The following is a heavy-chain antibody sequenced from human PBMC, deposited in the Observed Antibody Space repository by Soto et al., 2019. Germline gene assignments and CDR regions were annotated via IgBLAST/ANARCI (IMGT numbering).Heavy chain of an antibody. J-gene: IGHJ6*02. D-gene: IGHD6-13*01. CDR3: ARGPYSSSWYYYYGMDV. CDR1: GGSFSGYY. V-gene: IGHV4-34*01. Sequence: SETLSLTCAVYGGSFSGYYWSWIRQPPGKGLEWIGEINHSGSTNYNPSLKSRVTISVDTSKNQFSLKLSSVTAADTAVYYCARGPYSSSWYYYYGMDVWGQGTTVTVSS. CDR2: INHSGST.